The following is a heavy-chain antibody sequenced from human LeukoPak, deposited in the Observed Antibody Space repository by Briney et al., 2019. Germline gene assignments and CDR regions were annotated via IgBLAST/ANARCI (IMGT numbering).Heavy chain of an antibody. CDR1: GFSFRDYA. Sequence: GGSLRLSCVASGFSFRDYAIHWVRQVPGKGLEYVSVINRDGRITYYADSVKGRFTMSRDNSKNTVYLQMGSLRSEDMAVYYCTRDGGSFCDFDYWGQGALVTVSS. D-gene: IGHD1-26*01. V-gene: IGHV3-64*02. J-gene: IGHJ4*02. CDR3: TRDGGSFCDFDY. CDR2: INRDGRIT.